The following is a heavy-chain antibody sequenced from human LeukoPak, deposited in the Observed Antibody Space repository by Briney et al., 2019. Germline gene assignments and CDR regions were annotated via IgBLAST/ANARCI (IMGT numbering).Heavy chain of an antibody. CDR2: IHYSGTN. J-gene: IGHJ4*02. CDR1: GGSISYYF. CDR3: VRQKAVNADFEY. Sequence: SETLSVTCTVSGGSISYYFWSWFRQSPGKGLEWIGNIHYSGTNTYNPSLESRLSMSVDTSKNQFSLTLNSATAADTAVYYCVRQKAVNADFEYWGQGTLVTVPS. V-gene: IGHV4-59*08. D-gene: IGHD2-8*01.